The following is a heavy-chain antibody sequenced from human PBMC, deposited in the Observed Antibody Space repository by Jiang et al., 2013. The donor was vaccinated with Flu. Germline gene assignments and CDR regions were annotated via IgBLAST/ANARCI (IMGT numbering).Heavy chain of an antibody. CDR2: INSDGSTT. J-gene: IGHJ3*01. D-gene: IGHD3-9*01. CDR3: VRDREYSDLLTGYYQRAFDL. Sequence: GLVWVSRINSDGSTTTYADSVKGRFTISRDNAKNTLYVQMNSLRVEDTAVYYCVRDREYSDLLTGYYQRAFDLWGQGTMVTVSS. V-gene: IGHV3-74*01.